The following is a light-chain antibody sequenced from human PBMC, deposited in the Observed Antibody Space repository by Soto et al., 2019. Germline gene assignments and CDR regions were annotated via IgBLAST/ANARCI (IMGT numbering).Light chain of an antibody. CDR3: QPYNNWPPYT. Sequence: EIVMTQSPATLSVSPGERATLSCRASQSVSSNLAWYQQKPGQAPRLLIYGASTRATGIPARFSGSGSGTEFTLTISSLQSEDFAVYYCQPYNNWPPYTFGQGTKPEIK. J-gene: IGKJ2*01. CDR2: GAS. CDR1: QSVSSN. V-gene: IGKV3-15*01.